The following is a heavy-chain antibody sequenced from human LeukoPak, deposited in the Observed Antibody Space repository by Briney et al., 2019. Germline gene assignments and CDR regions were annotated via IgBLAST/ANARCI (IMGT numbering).Heavy chain of an antibody. CDR3: AGLYYYDSSGFDP. V-gene: IGHV4-61*02. J-gene: IGHJ5*02. D-gene: IGHD3-22*01. CDR2: IYTSGST. Sequence: SQTLSLTCTVSGGPISSGSYYWSWIRQPAGKGLEWIGRIYTSGSTNYNPSLKSRVTISVDTSKNQFSLKLSSVTAADTAFYYCAGLYYYDSSGFDPWGQGTLVTVSS. CDR1: GGPISSGSYY.